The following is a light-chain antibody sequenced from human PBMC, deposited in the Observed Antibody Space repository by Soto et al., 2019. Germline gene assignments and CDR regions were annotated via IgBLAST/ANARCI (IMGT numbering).Light chain of an antibody. CDR1: QSVSSSY. CDR2: GAS. Sequence: EIVMTHSPATLSLSPVEIATLSFMASQSVSSSYLAWYQQKPGQAPRLLIYGASSRATGIPDRFSGSGSGTDFTLTISRLEPEDFAVYYCQQYGSSPWTFGQGTKV. V-gene: IGKV3-20*01. J-gene: IGKJ1*01. CDR3: QQYGSSPWT.